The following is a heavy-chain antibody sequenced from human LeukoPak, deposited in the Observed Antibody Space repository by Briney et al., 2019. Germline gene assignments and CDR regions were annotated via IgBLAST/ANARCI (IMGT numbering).Heavy chain of an antibody. CDR1: GYTFTSYY. D-gene: IGHD4-11*01. CDR3: ARNYRFALDYYYMDV. CDR2: INPSGGST. J-gene: IGHJ6*03. Sequence: ASVKVSCKAPGYTFTSYYMHWVRQAPGQGLEWMGIINPSGGSTNYAQKFQGRVTMTRDTSTSTVYMELSSLRSEDTAVYYCARNYRFALDYYYMDVWGKGTTVTISS. V-gene: IGHV1-46*01.